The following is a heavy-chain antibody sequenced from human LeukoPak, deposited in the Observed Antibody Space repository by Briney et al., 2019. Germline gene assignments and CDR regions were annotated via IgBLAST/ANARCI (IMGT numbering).Heavy chain of an antibody. J-gene: IGHJ5*02. V-gene: IGHV3-30*04. CDR1: GFTFSSYA. CDR2: ISYDGSNK. D-gene: IGHD6-13*01. Sequence: GRSLRLSCAASGFTFSSYAMHWVRQAPGKGLEWVAVISYDGSNKYYADSVKGRSTISRDNSKNTLYLQMNSLRAEDTAVYYCARALAAAGPGWFDPWGQGTLVTVSS. CDR3: ARALAAAGPGWFDP.